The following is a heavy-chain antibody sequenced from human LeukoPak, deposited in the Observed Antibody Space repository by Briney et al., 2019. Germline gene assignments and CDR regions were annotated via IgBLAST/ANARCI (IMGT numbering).Heavy chain of an antibody. CDR1: GFAFNMFA. CDR3: ARQQRIRHCSEGVCTEGYYFDY. Sequence: GGSLRLSCAGTGFAFNMFAIDWVRQAPGQGREWVSGLSRGGSTTNYADSVKGRFTISRDKSQNSVFLQLNSLRPEDTAVYYCARQQRIRHCSEGVCTEGYYFDYWGQGTLVTVSS. CDR2: LSRGGSTT. J-gene: IGHJ4*02. V-gene: IGHV3-23*01. D-gene: IGHD2-15*01.